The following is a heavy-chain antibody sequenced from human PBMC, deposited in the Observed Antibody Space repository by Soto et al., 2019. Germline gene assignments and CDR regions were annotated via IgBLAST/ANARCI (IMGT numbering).Heavy chain of an antibody. Sequence: PSETLSLTCTVPGGSISSSSYYWGWIRQPPGKGLEWIGSIYYSGSTYYNPSLKSRVTISVDTSKNQFSLKLSSVTAADTAVYYCARHNYDFWSDRNWFDPWGQGTLVTVSS. J-gene: IGHJ5*02. D-gene: IGHD3-3*01. CDR1: GGSISSSSYY. V-gene: IGHV4-39*01. CDR2: IYYSGST. CDR3: ARHNYDFWSDRNWFDP.